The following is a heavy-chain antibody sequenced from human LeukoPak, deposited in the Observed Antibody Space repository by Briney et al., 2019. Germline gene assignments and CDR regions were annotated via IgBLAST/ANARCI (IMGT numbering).Heavy chain of an antibody. D-gene: IGHD3-10*01. J-gene: IGHJ6*04. Sequence: GGSLRLSCAASGFTFSSYWMHWVRQAPGKGLVWVSRINSDGSSTSYADSVKGRFTISRDNAKNSLYLQMNSLRAEDTAVYYCARASLGARLWFGEFHVWGKGTTVTVSS. CDR3: ARASLGARLWFGEFHV. CDR1: GFTFSSYW. V-gene: IGHV3-74*01. CDR2: INSDGSST.